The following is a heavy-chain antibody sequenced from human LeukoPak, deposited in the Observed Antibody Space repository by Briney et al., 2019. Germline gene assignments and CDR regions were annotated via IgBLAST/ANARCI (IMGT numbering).Heavy chain of an antibody. CDR1: GGSISSSRYS. CDR2: IYYSGST. Sequence: SETLSLTCTVSGGSISSSRYSWGWIRQPPGKGLEWIGTIYYSGSTYYNPSLKSRVTISVDTSKNQFSLRLSSVTAAGTAVYYCARHAYYSDSSGYYYDSSGYYYYFDYWGQGTLVTVSS. CDR3: ARHAYYSDSSGYYYDSSGYYYYFDY. V-gene: IGHV4-39*01. D-gene: IGHD3-22*01. J-gene: IGHJ4*02.